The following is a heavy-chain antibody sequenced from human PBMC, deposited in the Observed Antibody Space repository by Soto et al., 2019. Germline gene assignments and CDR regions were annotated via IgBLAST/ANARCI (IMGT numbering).Heavy chain of an antibody. V-gene: IGHV3-23*01. CDR2: IGSSGGVT. CDR3: AKHFVNGEIDY. CDR1: GFTFSTYA. J-gene: IGHJ4*02. Sequence: EVQLLESGGGLVQPGGSLRLSCVASGFTFSTYAMSWVRQAPGKGLEWGSIIGSSGGVTVYADSVKGRFTISRDNSKNTLYLQMNSLTAEDTAVYYCAKHFVNGEIDYWGQGTLVTVSS. D-gene: IGHD3-10*01.